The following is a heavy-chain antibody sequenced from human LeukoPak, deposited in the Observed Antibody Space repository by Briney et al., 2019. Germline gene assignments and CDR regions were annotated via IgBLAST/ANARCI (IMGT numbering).Heavy chain of an antibody. CDR2: ISAYNGNT. D-gene: IGHD2-2*01. CDR1: GYTFTSYG. J-gene: IGHJ5*02. CDR3: ARDPLGYCSSTSCYGVNNWFDP. V-gene: IGHV1-18*01. Sequence: GASVKVSCKASGYTFTSYGISWVRQAPGQGLEWMGWISAYNGNTNYAQKLQGRVTMTTDTSTSTAYMELRSLRSDDTAVYYCARDPLGYCSSTSCYGVNNWFDPWGQGTLVPVSS.